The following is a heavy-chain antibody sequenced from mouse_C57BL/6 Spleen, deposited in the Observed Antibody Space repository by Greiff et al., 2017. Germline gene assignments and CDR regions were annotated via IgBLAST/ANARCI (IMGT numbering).Heavy chain of an antibody. D-gene: IGHD1-1*01. CDR2: IDPSDSYT. Sequence: QVQLQQPGAELVKPGASVKLSCKASGYTFTSYWMQWVKQRPGQGLEWIGEIDPSDSYTNYNQKFKGKATLTVDTSSSTAYMQLSSLTSEDSAVYYCARYGTTVAGWGKGTLVTVSA. J-gene: IGHJ3*01. CDR3: ARYGTTVAG. V-gene: IGHV1-50*01. CDR1: GYTFTSYW.